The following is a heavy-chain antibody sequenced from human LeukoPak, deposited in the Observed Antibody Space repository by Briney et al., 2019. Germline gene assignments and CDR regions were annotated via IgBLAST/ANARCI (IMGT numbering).Heavy chain of an antibody. CDR3: ASSYDSSGYPYYFDY. Sequence: LETLSLTCAVYGGSFSGYYWSWIRQPPGKGLEWIGEINHSGSTNYNPSLKSLVTISVDTSKNQFSLKLSSVTAADTAVYYCASSYDSSGYPYYFDYWGPGTLVTVSS. CDR1: GGSFSGYY. J-gene: IGHJ4*02. V-gene: IGHV4-34*01. D-gene: IGHD3-22*01. CDR2: INHSGST.